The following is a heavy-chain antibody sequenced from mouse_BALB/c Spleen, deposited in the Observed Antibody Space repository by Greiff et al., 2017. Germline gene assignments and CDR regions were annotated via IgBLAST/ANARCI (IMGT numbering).Heavy chain of an antibody. CDR2: INPSNGGT. Sequence: QVQLQQSGAELVKPGASVKLSCKASGYTFTSYYMYWVKQRPGQGLEWIGGINPSNGGTNFNEKFKSKATLTVDKSSSTAYMQLSSLTSEDSAVYYCTRGGSWFAYWGQGTLVTVSA. CDR3: TRGGSWFAY. CDR1: GYTFTSYY. J-gene: IGHJ3*01. V-gene: IGHV1S81*02.